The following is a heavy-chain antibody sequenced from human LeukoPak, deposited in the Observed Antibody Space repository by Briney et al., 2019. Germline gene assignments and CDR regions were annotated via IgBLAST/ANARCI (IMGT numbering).Heavy chain of an antibody. Sequence: GGSLRLSCAASGFTFSSYGMHWVRQAPGKGLEWVANIKQDGSEKYYVDSVKGRFTISRDNAKNSLYLQMNSLRAEDTAVYYCARVTMVRDTWWGQGTLVTVSS. D-gene: IGHD3-10*01. CDR2: IKQDGSEK. J-gene: IGHJ4*02. CDR1: GFTFSSYG. V-gene: IGHV3-7*04. CDR3: ARVTMVRDTW.